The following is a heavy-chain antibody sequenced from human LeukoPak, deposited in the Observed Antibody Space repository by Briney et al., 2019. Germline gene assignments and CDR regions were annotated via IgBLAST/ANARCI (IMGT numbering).Heavy chain of an antibody. CDR1: GFTFSSYW. V-gene: IGHV3-74*01. Sequence: GGSLRLSCAASGFTFSSYWMHWVRQAPGKGLVWVSRINSDGSSTNYADSVKGRFAISRDNSKNTLYLQMNSLRAEDTAVYYCARPDCSGGSCYRYWGQGTLVTVSS. CDR3: ARPDCSGGSCYRY. CDR2: INSDGSST. J-gene: IGHJ4*02. D-gene: IGHD2-15*01.